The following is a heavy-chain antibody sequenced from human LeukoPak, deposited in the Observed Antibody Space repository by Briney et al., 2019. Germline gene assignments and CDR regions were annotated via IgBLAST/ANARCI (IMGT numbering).Heavy chain of an antibody. Sequence: SETLCLTCTLSDVSLSSSSYYWGWIRPPPGKGLEWGVEIYHSGRTNYNPSLKSRVAISLDKSKNQFSLKLSSVTAADTAVYYCARENYDSSGYYFDYWGQGTLVTVSP. V-gene: IGHV4-39*07. D-gene: IGHD3-22*01. CDR2: IYHSGRT. J-gene: IGHJ4*02. CDR1: DVSLSSSSYY. CDR3: ARENYDSSGYYFDY.